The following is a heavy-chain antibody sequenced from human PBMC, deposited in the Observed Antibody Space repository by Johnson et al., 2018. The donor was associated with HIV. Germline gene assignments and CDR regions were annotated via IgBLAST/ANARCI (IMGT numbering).Heavy chain of an antibody. CDR1: GFTFSNHA. CDR2: ISYDGSYK. V-gene: IGHV3-30*04. J-gene: IGHJ3*02. Sequence: VQLVESGGGVVQPGRSLRLSCAASGFTFSNHALHWVRQAPGKGLEWVASISYDGSYKYYADSVNGRFTISRDDSKNTLYLQMNSLRTEDTALYYCAKDLDGDYEPVGAFDIWGQGTMVTVSS. D-gene: IGHD4-17*01. CDR3: AKDLDGDYEPVGAFDI.